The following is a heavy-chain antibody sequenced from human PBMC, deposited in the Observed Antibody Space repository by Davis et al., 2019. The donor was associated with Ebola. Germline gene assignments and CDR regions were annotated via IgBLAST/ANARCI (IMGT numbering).Heavy chain of an antibody. V-gene: IGHV1-3*01. D-gene: IGHD3-9*01. CDR2: INAGNGNT. CDR1: GYTFTSYA. CDR3: AREGSWFDWHYFDY. Sequence: ASVKVSCKASGYTFTSYAMHWVRQAPGQRLEWMGWINAGNGNTKYSQKFQGRVTITRDTSASTAYMELSSLRSEDTAVYHCAREGSWFDWHYFDYWGQGTLVTVSS. J-gene: IGHJ4*02.